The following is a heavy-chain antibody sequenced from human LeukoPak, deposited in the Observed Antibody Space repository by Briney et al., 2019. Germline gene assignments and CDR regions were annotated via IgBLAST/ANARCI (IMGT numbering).Heavy chain of an antibody. CDR2: INSDGTNT. V-gene: IGHV3-74*01. Sequence: GGSLRLSCAASTFTFSRYWMHWVRQAPGKGLVWVSRINSDGTNTYYAESVKGRFTISRDNTKNTLYLQMNSLRTEDTAVYYCARDRAAFGVVQVGYWGQGTLVTVSS. D-gene: IGHD3-3*01. CDR3: ARDRAAFGVVQVGY. J-gene: IGHJ4*02. CDR1: TFTFSRYW.